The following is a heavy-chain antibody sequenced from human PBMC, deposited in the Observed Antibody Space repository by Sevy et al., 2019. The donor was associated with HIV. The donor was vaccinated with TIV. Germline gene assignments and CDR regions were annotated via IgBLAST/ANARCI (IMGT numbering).Heavy chain of an antibody. V-gene: IGHV3-33*08. Sequence: GGSLRPSCSTFGFTFSNYGMHWVRQAPGRGLEWVAAIFSDGNYQYYADSVKGRVTISRDNSKNTLYLQMSSLRADDTAMYYCARESGSGWYVDSWGRGTLVTVSS. CDR2: IFSDGNYQ. D-gene: IGHD6-19*01. CDR1: GFTFSNYG. CDR3: ARESGSGWYVDS. J-gene: IGHJ4*02.